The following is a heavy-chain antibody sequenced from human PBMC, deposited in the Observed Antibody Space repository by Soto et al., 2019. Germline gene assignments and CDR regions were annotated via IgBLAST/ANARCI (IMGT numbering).Heavy chain of an antibody. D-gene: IGHD2-15*01. J-gene: IGHJ4*02. CDR2: ISASGSSM. CDR3: ARATCSRGTCYFFDY. CDR1: GFTFSDYS. Sequence: GGSLRLSCAASGFTFSDYSMTWIRQPPGMGLEWVSYISASGSSMFYAESVKGRFAISRDNAKNSLFLHMNSLRDDDTAVYYCARATCSRGTCYFFDYWGQGTLVTVSS. V-gene: IGHV3-11*01.